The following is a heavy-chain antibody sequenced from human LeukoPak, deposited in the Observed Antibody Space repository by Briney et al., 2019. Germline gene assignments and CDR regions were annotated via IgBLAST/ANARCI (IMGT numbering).Heavy chain of an antibody. J-gene: IGHJ4*02. CDR3: AKNGYSSGWYPEN. Sequence: GGSLRLSCAASGFTFSNYGMSWVRQAPGKGLEWASAVTGTGGSTYYADSVKGRFTISRDNSKNTLYLQMNSLRGEDTAIYYCAKNGYSSGWYPENWGQGTLVTVSP. V-gene: IGHV3-23*01. CDR2: VTGTGGST. D-gene: IGHD6-19*01. CDR1: GFTFSNYG.